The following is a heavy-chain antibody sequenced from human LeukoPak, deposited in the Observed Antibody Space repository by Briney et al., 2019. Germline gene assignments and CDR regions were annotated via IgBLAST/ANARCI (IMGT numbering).Heavy chain of an antibody. D-gene: IGHD1-1*01. V-gene: IGHV4-39*07. CDR3: ARTNYYFDY. CDR1: GGSISSSSYY. Sequence: TSETLSLTCTVSGGSISSSSYYWSWIRQPPGKGLEWIGEINHSGSTNYNPSLKSRVTISVDTSKNQFSLKLSSVTAADTAVYYCARTNYYFDYWGQGTLVTVSS. CDR2: INHSGST. J-gene: IGHJ4*02.